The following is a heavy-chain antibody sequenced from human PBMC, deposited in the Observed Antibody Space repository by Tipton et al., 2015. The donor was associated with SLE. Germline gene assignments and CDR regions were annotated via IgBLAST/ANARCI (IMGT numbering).Heavy chain of an antibody. Sequence: SLRLSCEGSGFIFSNYAMSWVRQAPGKGLEWVSAITGSGDRTYYIDSVKGRFTISRDNSKNSLYLQMNGLRAEDTAVYYCARSPVDYWNGYSAWGQGTLVAVSS. CDR1: GFIFSNYA. J-gene: IGHJ4*02. CDR2: ITGSGDRT. V-gene: IGHV3-23*01. D-gene: IGHD3-3*01. CDR3: ARSPVDYWNGYSA.